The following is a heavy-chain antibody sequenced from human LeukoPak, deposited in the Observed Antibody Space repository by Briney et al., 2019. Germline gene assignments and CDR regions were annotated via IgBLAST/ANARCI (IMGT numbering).Heavy chain of an antibody. V-gene: IGHV4-39*01. CDR2: IYYSGST. Sequence: PSETLSLTCTVSGGSISSYYWGWIRQPPGKGLEWIGSIYYSGSTYYNPSLKSRVTISVDTSKNQFPLKLSSVTAADTAVYYCARHGGGTMTLYWGQGTLVTVSS. J-gene: IGHJ4*02. CDR1: GGSISSYY. CDR3: ARHGGGTMTLY. D-gene: IGHD3-22*01.